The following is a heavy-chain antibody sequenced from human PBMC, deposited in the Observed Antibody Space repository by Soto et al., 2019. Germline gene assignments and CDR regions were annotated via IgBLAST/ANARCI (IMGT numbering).Heavy chain of an antibody. CDR3: ARDGIAVRPNYYYGMDA. V-gene: IGHV6-1*01. D-gene: IGHD6-6*01. Sequence: SQTLSLTCAISGDSVSSNSAAWNWIRQSPSRGLEWLGRTYYRSKWYNDYAVSVKSRITINPDTSKNQFSLQLNSVTPEDTAVYYCARDGIAVRPNYYYGMDAWGQGTTVTVSS. J-gene: IGHJ6*02. CDR2: TYYRSKWYN. CDR1: GDSVSSNSAA.